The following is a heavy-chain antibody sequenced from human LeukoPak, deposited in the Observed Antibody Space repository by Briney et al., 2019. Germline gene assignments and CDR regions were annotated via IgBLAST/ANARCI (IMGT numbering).Heavy chain of an antibody. CDR1: GRSISSYY. V-gene: IGHV4-59*08. J-gene: IGHJ4*02. D-gene: IGHD5-18*01. Sequence: SETLSLTCTVSGRSISSYYWNWIRQPPGKGLEWIGFIYYNGSTNYNPSLKSRVTISVDTSKNRFSLNVNSVTAADTAVYYCARSVDTVMDFDYWGLGTLVTVSS. CDR2: IYYNGST. CDR3: ARSVDTVMDFDY.